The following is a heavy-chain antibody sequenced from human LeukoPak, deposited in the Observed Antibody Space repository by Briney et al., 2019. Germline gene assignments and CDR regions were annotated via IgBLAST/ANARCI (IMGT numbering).Heavy chain of an antibody. D-gene: IGHD3-10*01. CDR1: VGSISSSSYY. J-gene: IGHJ4*02. CDR3: ARGHRPSGQYYGPMYYFDS. V-gene: IGHV4-39*01. Sequence: NPSETLSLTCSVSVGSISSSSYYWGWIRQPPAKGLEWISSIYYSGSIYYNPSLKSRVTISIDTSKNQFSMNLSSVIAADTAVYFCARGHRPSGQYYGPMYYFDSWGQGTLVTVSS. CDR2: IYYSGSI.